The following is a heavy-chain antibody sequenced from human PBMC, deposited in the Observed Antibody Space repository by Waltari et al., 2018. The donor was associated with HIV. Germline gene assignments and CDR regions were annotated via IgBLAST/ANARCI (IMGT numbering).Heavy chain of an antibody. J-gene: IGHJ4*02. Sequence: VQLVESGGGLVQPGGSLRLSCAASGFTFSSYSMNWVRQAPGKGLEWISYIRSSPSTISDADSVEGRFTISRDDGRNSVFLQMNSLRAEDTAIDYCARDLKYSFDCWGQGTLVTVSS. V-gene: IGHV3-48*01. CDR3: ARDLKYSFDC. CDR1: GFTFSSYS. D-gene: IGHD2-15*01. CDR2: IRSSPSTI.